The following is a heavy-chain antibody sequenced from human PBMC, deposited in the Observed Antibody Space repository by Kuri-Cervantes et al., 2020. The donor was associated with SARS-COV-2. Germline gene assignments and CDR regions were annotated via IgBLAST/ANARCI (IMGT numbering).Heavy chain of an antibody. V-gene: IGHV4-34*01. Sequence: SETLSLTCAVYGGSFSGYYWSWIRQPPGEGLEWIGEINHSGSTNYNPSLKSRVTISVDTSKNQFSLKLSSVTAADTAVYYCASRTVTTVDFDYWGQGTLVTVSS. CDR2: INHSGST. D-gene: IGHD4-17*01. J-gene: IGHJ4*02. CDR1: GGSFSGYY. CDR3: ASRTVTTVDFDY.